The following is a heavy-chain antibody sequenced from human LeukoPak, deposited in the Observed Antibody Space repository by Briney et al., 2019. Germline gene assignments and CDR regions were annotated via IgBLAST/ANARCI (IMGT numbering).Heavy chain of an antibody. CDR1: GGSFSGYY. CDR2: INHSGST. J-gene: IGHJ4*02. CDR3: ARAAAAAGAERGLGN. Sequence: PSETLSLTCAVYGGSFSGYYWSWIRQPPGKGLEWIGEINHSGSTNYNPSLKSRVTISVDTSKNQFSLKLSSVTAPAPAGYYCARAAAAAGAERGLGNGGRGPRATVSS. D-gene: IGHD6-13*01. V-gene: IGHV4-34*01.